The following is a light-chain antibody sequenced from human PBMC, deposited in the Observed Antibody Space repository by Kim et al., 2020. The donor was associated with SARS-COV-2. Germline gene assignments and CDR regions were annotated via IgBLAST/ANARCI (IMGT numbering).Light chain of an antibody. CDR1: SGGIDIND. J-gene: IGLJ3*02. CDR2: EDD. CDR3: QSYDSSILV. Sequence: GKTVTSSCTRSSGGIDINDVHWYQQRPGSAPTAVIFEDDQRPSGVPDRFSASIDTSSISASLTISGLKTEDEADYYCQSYDSSILVFGGGTQLTVL. V-gene: IGLV6-57*03.